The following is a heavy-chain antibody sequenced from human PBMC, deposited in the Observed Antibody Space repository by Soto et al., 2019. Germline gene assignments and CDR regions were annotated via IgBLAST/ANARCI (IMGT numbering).Heavy chain of an antibody. V-gene: IGHV3-23*01. D-gene: IGHD3-10*01. Sequence: EVHLLESGGGLVQPGGSLRLSCAASGFSFSNYGMTWVRQAPGKGLEWVSSVSADGQTTYYAESVRGRFTISRDSSKGTLYLQMDRLRVDDTAVYYCAKEASVPSLGEFWYFDLWGRGTHVTVSS. CDR1: GFSFSNYG. J-gene: IGHJ2*01. CDR3: AKEASVPSLGEFWYFDL. CDR2: VSADGQTT.